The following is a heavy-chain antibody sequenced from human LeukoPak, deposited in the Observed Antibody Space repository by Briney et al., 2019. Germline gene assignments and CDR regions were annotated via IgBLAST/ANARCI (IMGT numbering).Heavy chain of an antibody. CDR2: IWYDGSNK. J-gene: IGHJ5*02. V-gene: IGHV3-33*01. Sequence: PGGSLRLSCAASGFTFSSYGMHWVRQAPGKGLEWVAVIWYDGSNKYYADSVKGRFTISRDNSKNTLYLQMNSLRAEDTAVYYCARDPVVSYGSGSYYPNWFDPWGQGTPVTVSS. D-gene: IGHD3-10*01. CDR3: ARDPVVSYGSGSYYPNWFDP. CDR1: GFTFSSYG.